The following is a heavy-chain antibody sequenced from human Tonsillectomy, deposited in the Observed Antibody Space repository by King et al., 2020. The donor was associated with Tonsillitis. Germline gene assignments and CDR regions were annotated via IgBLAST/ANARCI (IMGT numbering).Heavy chain of an antibody. CDR3: ARAPHRASGGFYFPFDS. CDR1: GASISSGAYY. CDR2: IYYSGST. Sequence: VQLQESGPGLVQPSQTLSLTCSVSGASISSGAYYWSWIRQHPGKGLEWIGYIYYSGSTYYNPSLGSRVTVSVDTSKNQFSLELSSVTAADTAVYYCARAPHRASGGFYFPFDSWGQGTLVTVSS. V-gene: IGHV4-31*03. J-gene: IGHJ5*01. D-gene: IGHD3-22*01.